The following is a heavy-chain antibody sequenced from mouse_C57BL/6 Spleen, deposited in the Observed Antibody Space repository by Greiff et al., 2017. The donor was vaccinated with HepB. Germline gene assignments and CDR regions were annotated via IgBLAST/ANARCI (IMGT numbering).Heavy chain of an antibody. D-gene: IGHD2-1*01. CDR3: TFIYDGNGY. Sequence: EVKLQESGAELVRPGASVKLSCTASGFNIKDDYMHWVKQRPEQGLEWIGWIDPENGDTEYASKFQGKATITADTSSNTAYLQLSSLTSEDTAVYYCTFIYDGNGYWGQGTTLTVSS. CDR1: GFNIKDDY. J-gene: IGHJ2*01. CDR2: IDPENGDT. V-gene: IGHV14-4*01.